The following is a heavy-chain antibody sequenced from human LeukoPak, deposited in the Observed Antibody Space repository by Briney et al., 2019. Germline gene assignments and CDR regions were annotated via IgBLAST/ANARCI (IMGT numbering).Heavy chain of an antibody. V-gene: IGHV3-23*01. CDR2: TVSRGTT. CDR1: GFTFTSDA. J-gene: IGHJ5*02. CDR3: AKCSTSAYTTGWCNWIDP. D-gene: IGHD6-19*01. Sequence: GGSLRLSCVASGFTFTSDARNWVRQAPGKGLEWVSSTVSRGTTQYADSVKGRFTVSRDTSKNTLYLQMNSLRADDTAVYYCAKCSTSAYTTGWCNWIDPWGQGTLVTVSS.